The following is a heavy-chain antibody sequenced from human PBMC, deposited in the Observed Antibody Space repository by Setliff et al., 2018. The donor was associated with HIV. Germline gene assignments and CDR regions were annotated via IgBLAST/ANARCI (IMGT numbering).Heavy chain of an antibody. J-gene: IGHJ6*02. CDR2: INPTGGIT. CDR1: VYRFTNHY. D-gene: IGHD2-2*01. V-gene: IGHV1-46*01. CDR3: ARDHCSSSGCYEYSYYGMDV. Sequence: ASVNVSCKPSVYRFTNHYMHWVRQAPGQGLEWMGVINPTGGITRNTQKFQGRVAMTRDTSISTAYMEVSTPRSDDTAGYYCARDHCSSSGCYEYSYYGMDVWGQWTTVTVSS.